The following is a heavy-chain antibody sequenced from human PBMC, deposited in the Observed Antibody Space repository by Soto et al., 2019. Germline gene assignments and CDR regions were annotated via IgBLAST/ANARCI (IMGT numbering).Heavy chain of an antibody. CDR1: AYTFTSYY. J-gene: IGHJ5*02. D-gene: IGHD3-10*01. CDR3: ARDYGFGELFDP. V-gene: IGHV1-18*04. Sequence: ASVKVSCKASAYTFTSYYMHWVRQAPGQGLEWMGWISAYNGNTNYAQKLQGRVTMTTDTSTSTAYMELRSLRSDDTAVYYCARDYGFGELFDPWGQGTLVTVSS. CDR2: ISAYNGNT.